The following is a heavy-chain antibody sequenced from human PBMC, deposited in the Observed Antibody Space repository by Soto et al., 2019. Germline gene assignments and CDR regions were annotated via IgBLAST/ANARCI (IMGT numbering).Heavy chain of an antibody. CDR1: GGSIYRSGYY. CDR2: IDYNGVT. Sequence: SETLSLTCTVSGGSIYRSGYYWGWIRQPPGRGLEWIGNIDYNGVTYSNPSLKGRVTISRDTSKNQFSLKLTAVTAADTALYYCGKVLVGATGHTDSDSWGPGTLVTVPS. J-gene: IGHJ4*02. D-gene: IGHD2-15*01. CDR3: GKVLVGATGHTDSDS. V-gene: IGHV4-39*01.